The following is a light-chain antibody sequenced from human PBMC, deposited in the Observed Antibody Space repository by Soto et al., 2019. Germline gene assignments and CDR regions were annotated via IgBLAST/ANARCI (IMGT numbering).Light chain of an antibody. CDR1: SGDVGNHL. Sequence: QSALTQPASVSGSPGQSIAISCTGTSGDVGNHLVSWYQQHPGKAPKLIIFEVNKWPSGVSNRFSGSKSGNTASLTISGLQAEDQGEYYCCSYVGNSPSHVFGTGTKLTVL. J-gene: IGLJ1*01. CDR3: CSYVGNSPSHV. V-gene: IGLV2-23*02. CDR2: EVN.